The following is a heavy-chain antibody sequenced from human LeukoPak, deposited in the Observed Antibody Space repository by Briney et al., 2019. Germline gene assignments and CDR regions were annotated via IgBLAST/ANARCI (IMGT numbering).Heavy chain of an antibody. Sequence: GASVKVSGKASGYTFTSYGSSWVGQAPGQGLEWMGWISAYNGNTNYAQKLQGRVTMTTDTSTSTAYMELRSLRSDDTAVYYCAREGRLKYYDFWSGYSVLGSAGEIDYWGQGTLVTVSS. V-gene: IGHV1-18*01. CDR1: GYTFTSYG. J-gene: IGHJ4*02. D-gene: IGHD3-3*01. CDR2: ISAYNGNT. CDR3: AREGRLKYYDFWSGYSVLGSAGEIDY.